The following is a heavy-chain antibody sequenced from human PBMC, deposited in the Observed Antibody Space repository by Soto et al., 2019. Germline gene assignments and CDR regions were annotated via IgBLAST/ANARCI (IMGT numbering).Heavy chain of an antibody. Sequence: GGSLRISCAASGFDASVNYMTWVRQAPGKGLEWVSAINSGGSTFYADSVKGRFTISRDNSKNTLYLQMNSLRVEDTAMYYCVRENYYYAMDVWGPGTAVTLSS. V-gene: IGHV3-66*01. J-gene: IGHJ6*02. CDR1: GFDASVNY. CDR3: VRENYYYAMDV. CDR2: INSGGST.